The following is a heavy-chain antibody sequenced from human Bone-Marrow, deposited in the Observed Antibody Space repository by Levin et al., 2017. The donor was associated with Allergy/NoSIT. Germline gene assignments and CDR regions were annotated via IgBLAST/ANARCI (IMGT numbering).Heavy chain of an antibody. Sequence: GGSLRLSCSASGFTFSSYWMHWVRQAPGKGLGWVSRIISDESSTSYADSVKGRFTISRDNAKNTLDLQMNSLRDDDTAIYYCTRGIDRGRHHYGYWGQGTLVSVSS. CDR1: GFTFSSYW. J-gene: IGHJ4*02. CDR3: TRGIDRGRHHYGY. V-gene: IGHV3-74*01. D-gene: IGHD3-16*02. CDR2: IISDESST.